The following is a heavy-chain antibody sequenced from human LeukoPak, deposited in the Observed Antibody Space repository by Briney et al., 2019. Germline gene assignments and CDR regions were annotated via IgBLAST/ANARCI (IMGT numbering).Heavy chain of an antibody. CDR3: ASFAVADTYYFDY. Sequence: GGSLRLSCAASGFTFSSYAMHWVRQAPGKGLEWVAVISYDGSNKYYADSVKGRFTISRDNSKNTLYLQMNSLRAEDTAVYYCASFAVADTYYFDYWGQGTLVTVSS. CDR2: ISYDGSNK. CDR1: GFTFSSYA. D-gene: IGHD6-19*01. J-gene: IGHJ4*02. V-gene: IGHV3-30-3*01.